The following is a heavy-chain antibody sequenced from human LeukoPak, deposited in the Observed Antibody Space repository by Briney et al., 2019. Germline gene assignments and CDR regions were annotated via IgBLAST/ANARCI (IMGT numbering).Heavy chain of an antibody. CDR3: AKLVHYDILTGHPGRLFDP. J-gene: IGHJ5*02. V-gene: IGHV1-8*01. CDR1: GYTFTSYD. D-gene: IGHD3-9*01. Sequence: ASVKVSCKASGYTFTSYDINWVRQATGQGLEWMGWMNPNSGNTGYAQKFQGRATMTRNTSISTAYMELSSLRSEDTAVYYCAKLVHYDILTGHPGRLFDPWGQGTLVTVSS. CDR2: MNPNSGNT.